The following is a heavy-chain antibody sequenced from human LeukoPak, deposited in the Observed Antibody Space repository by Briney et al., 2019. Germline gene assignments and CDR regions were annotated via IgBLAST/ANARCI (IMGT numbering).Heavy chain of an antibody. J-gene: IGHJ2*01. CDR3: AKDRTVGASYWYFDL. V-gene: IGHV3-21*04. CDR2: ISSSSSYI. D-gene: IGHD1-26*01. Sequence: GGSLRLSCAASGFTFISYSMNWVRQAPGKGLEWVSSISSSSSYIHYADFVKGRFTISRDSSKNTLFLQMNTLRAEDTAIYYCAKDRTVGASYWYFDLWGRGTLVTVSS. CDR1: GFTFISYS.